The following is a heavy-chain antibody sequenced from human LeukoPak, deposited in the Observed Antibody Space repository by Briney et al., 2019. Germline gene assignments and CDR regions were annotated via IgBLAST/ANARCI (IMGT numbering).Heavy chain of an antibody. CDR2: MSPNSGNT. D-gene: IGHD6-13*01. J-gene: IGHJ4*02. Sequence: ASVKVSCTASGYTFTSYDINWVRQATGQGLEWMGWMSPNSGNTNYVQKFQGRVTMTRNTSISTAYMELNSLTYEDTAVYYCAAGNDYWGQGTLVTVSS. CDR3: AAGNDY. V-gene: IGHV1-8*01. CDR1: GYTFTSYD.